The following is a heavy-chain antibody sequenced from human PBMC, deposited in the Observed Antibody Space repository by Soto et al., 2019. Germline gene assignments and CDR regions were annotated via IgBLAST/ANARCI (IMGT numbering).Heavy chain of an antibody. CDR2: ISYDGSKT. J-gene: IGHJ4*02. CDR1: GLTFSSYG. CDR3: AKGRGGIAAAGTSRLDY. V-gene: IGHV3-30*18. D-gene: IGHD6-25*01. Sequence: QVQLVESGGGVVQPGRSLRLSCAASGLTFSSYGMHWVRQAPGKGLEWVAVISYDGSKTYYADSVKGRFTISRDNSKNTLYLQMNSLRPEDTAVYYCAKGRGGIAAAGTSRLDYWGQGTLVTVSS.